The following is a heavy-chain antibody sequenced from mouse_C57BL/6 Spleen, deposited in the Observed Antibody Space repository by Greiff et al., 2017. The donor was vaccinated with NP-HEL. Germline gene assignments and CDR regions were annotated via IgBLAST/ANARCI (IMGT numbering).Heavy chain of an antibody. CDR1: GFTFSDSG. V-gene: IGHV5-17*01. CDR3: ARNRYYGSSYGRNWYFDV. Sequence: EVKLMESGGGLVKPGGSLTLSCAASGFTFSDSGMHWVRQAPEKGLEWVAYLRSGSSTIYYADTVKGRFPISRDNAKNTLFLQMTSLRSEDTAMYYCARNRYYGSSYGRNWYFDVWGTGTTVTVSS. D-gene: IGHD1-1*01. CDR2: LRSGSSTI. J-gene: IGHJ1*03.